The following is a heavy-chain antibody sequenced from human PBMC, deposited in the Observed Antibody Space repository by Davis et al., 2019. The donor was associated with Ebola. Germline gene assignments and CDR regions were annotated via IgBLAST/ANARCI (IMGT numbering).Heavy chain of an antibody. V-gene: IGHV3-7*03. CDR2: IKQDGSEK. J-gene: IGHJ4*02. CDR3: ARGELNWWEPYGDY. D-gene: IGHD2-8*02. Sequence: GESLKISCAASGFTFSSYWMSWVRQAPGKGLEWVANIKQDGSEKYYVDSVKGRFTISRDNAKNSLYLQMNSLRAEDTAVYYCARGELNWWEPYGDYWGQGTLVTVSS. CDR1: GFTFSSYW.